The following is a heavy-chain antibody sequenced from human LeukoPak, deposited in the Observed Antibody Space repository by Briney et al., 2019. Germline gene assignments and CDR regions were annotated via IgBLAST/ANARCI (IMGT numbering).Heavy chain of an antibody. V-gene: IGHV4-59*11. CDR1: GGSISSHY. J-gene: IGHJ5*02. CDR2: IYYSGST. D-gene: IGHD2-8*01. Sequence: ETLSLTCTVSGGSISSHYWSWIRQPPGRGLEWIGYIYYSGSTNYNPSLQSRVTVSLDTSKNQFSLKLSSVTATDTAVYYCASTIVVMVYADNWFDPWGQGTLATVSS. CDR3: ASTIVVMVYADNWFDP.